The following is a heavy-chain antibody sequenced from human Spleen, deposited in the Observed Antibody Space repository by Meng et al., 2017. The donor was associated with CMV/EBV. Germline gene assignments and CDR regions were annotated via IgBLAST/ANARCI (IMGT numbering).Heavy chain of an antibody. D-gene: IGHD3-9*01. CDR3: ARDFYDIAGHNYDCFDP. CDR2: ISGYDGRT. CDR1: YPFTSYG. Sequence: YPFTSYGISWVRQAPGQGLEWMGWISGYDGRTNFAQSFQGRLTMTTDTSTSTAYMELRSLRSDDTAVYFCARDFYDIAGHNYDCFDPWGQGTLVIVSS. J-gene: IGHJ5*02. V-gene: IGHV1-18*01.